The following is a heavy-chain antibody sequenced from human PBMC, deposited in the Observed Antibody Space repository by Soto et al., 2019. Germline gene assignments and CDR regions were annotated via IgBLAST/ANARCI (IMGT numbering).Heavy chain of an antibody. CDR3: ARELWFGHIYYYGMDV. CDR2: IIPIFGTA. CDR1: GGTFSSYA. D-gene: IGHD3-10*01. Sequence: QVQLVQSGAEVKKPGSSVKVSCKASGGTFSSYAISWVRQAPGQGLEWMGGIIPIFGTANYAQKFQGRVTITADESTSKAYMELSSLRSEETAVYYCARELWFGHIYYYGMDVWGQGTTVTVSS. V-gene: IGHV1-69*01. J-gene: IGHJ6*02.